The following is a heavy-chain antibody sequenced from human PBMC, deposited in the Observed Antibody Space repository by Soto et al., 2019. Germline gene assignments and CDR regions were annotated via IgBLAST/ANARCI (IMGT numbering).Heavy chain of an antibody. J-gene: IGHJ5*02. Sequence: GGSLRLSCAASGFTFSSYSMNWVRQAPGKGLEWVSYISSSSSTIYYADSVKGRFTISRDNAKNSLYLQMNSLRAEDTAVYYCARAPHYCSGGSCNNGDWFDPWGQGPLVTVSS. CDR1: GFTFSSYS. CDR2: ISSSSSTI. D-gene: IGHD2-15*01. CDR3: ARAPHYCSGGSCNNGDWFDP. V-gene: IGHV3-48*01.